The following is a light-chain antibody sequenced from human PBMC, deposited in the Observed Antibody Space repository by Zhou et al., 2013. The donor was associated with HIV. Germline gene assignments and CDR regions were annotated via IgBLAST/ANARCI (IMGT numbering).Light chain of an antibody. CDR2: AAS. J-gene: IGKJ4*01. Sequence: DIQMTQSPASLSASVGDRVIITCRASQGIRNYLAWYQQKPGKVPKLLIYAASTLQSEVPSRFSGSGSGTDFTLTISSLQPEDVATYYCQKYNSAPLTFGGGTKVEIK. CDR3: QKYNSAPLT. V-gene: IGKV1-27*01. CDR1: QGIRNY.